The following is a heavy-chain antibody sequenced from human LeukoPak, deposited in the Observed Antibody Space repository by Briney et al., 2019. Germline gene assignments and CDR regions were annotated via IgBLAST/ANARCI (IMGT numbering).Heavy chain of an antibody. Sequence: GASVKVSCKASGGTFSSYAISWVRQAPGQGLEWMGGIIPIFGTANYAQKFQGRVTITADESTSTAYMELSSLRSEDTAVYYCARVEGSGWYYESYWYFDLWGRGTLVTVSS. D-gene: IGHD6-19*01. CDR2: IIPIFGTA. J-gene: IGHJ2*01. V-gene: IGHV1-69*13. CDR1: GGTFSSYA. CDR3: ARVEGSGWYYESYWYFDL.